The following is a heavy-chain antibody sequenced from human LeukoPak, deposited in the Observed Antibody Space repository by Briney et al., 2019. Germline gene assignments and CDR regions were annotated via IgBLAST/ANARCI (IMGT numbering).Heavy chain of an antibody. J-gene: IGHJ6*02. V-gene: IGHV1-18*01. CDR3: ARHQGELRFYYYAMDV. CDR1: AYTLSSNG. CDR2: ISAYNGHT. Sequence: ASVKVSCKVSAYTLSSNGISWVRQAPGQGLEWMGWISAYNGHTDYAQKFQGRVAMTTDTATRTAYMELRSLKSDDTAVYYCARHQGELRFYYYAMDVWGQGTGVTVSS. D-gene: IGHD1-26*01.